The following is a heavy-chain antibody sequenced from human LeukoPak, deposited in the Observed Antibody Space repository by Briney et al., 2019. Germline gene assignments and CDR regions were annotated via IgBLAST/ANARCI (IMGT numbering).Heavy chain of an antibody. J-gene: IGHJ5*02. V-gene: IGHV1-46*01. Sequence: ASVKVSCKASGYTFTRYYMHWVRQAPGQGLEWMGIINPSGGSTSYAQKFQGRVTMTRDTSTSTVYMELSSLRSEDTAVYYCARGPPPSIVVVPAAMHVDNWFDPWGQGTLVTVSS. CDR2: INPSGGST. CDR3: ARGPPPSIVVVPAAMHVDNWFDP. CDR1: GYTFTRYY. D-gene: IGHD2-2*01.